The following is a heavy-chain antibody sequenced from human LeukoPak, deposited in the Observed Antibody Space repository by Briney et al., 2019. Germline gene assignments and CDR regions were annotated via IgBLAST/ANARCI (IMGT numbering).Heavy chain of an antibody. V-gene: IGHV3-21*01. Sequence: GGSLRLSCAASGFTFSSYSMNWVRQAPGKGLEWVSSISSSSSYIYYADSVKGRFTISRDNAKNSLYLQMDSLRAEDTAVYYCARDTSRVAPFRYYYYGMDVWGKGTTVTVSS. CDR2: ISSSSSYI. J-gene: IGHJ6*04. CDR1: GFTFSSYS. CDR3: ARDTSRVAPFRYYYYGMDV. D-gene: IGHD4-23*01.